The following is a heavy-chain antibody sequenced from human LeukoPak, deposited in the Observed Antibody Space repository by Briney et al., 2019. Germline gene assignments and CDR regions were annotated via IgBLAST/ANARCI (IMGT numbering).Heavy chain of an antibody. CDR1: GGSISSSSYY. Sequence: SETLSLTCTVSGGSISSSSYYWGWIRQPPGKGLEWIGSTYYSGSTYYNPSLKSRVTISVDTSKNQFSLKLSSVTAADTAVYYCARQYAGHYYYMDVWGKGTTVTVSS. V-gene: IGHV4-39*01. CDR3: ARQYAGHYYYMDV. CDR2: TYYSGST. J-gene: IGHJ6*03.